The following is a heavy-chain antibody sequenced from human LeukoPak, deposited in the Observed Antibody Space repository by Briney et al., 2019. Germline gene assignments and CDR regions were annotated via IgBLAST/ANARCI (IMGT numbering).Heavy chain of an antibody. CDR2: ITSDGSGT. CDR3: VRDRPHNCFDP. V-gene: IGHV3-74*01. D-gene: IGHD6-6*01. Sequence: GGSLRLSCAASGFTFSSYWMFWVRQAPGKGLEWLSRITSDGSGTNYADSVKGRFTVSRDNAKNSLYLQMNSLRVEDTAVYYCVRDRPHNCFDPWGQGTLVTVSS. J-gene: IGHJ5*02. CDR1: GFTFSSYW.